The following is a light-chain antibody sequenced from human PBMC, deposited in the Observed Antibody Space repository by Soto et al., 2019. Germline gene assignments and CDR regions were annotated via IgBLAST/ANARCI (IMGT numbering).Light chain of an antibody. CDR2: AAS. V-gene: IGKV3-15*01. Sequence: EIVMTQSPATLSVSLGERATLSCRASQSVSGNLAWYQQKPGQAPRLLIYAASTRATGIPARFSGSGSGTEFTLTISSLQSEDFEVYYCQQYNNWPPITFGPGTKVDIK. CDR3: QQYNNWPPIT. J-gene: IGKJ3*01. CDR1: QSVSGN.